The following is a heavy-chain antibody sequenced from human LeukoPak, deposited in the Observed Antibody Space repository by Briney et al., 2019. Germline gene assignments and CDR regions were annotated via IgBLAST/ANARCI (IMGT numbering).Heavy chain of an antibody. Sequence: GSLRLSCAASGFTFSSYAMSWVRQAPGKGQEWVSAISDSGANTYYADSVKGRFTISRDNSKITMYLQMNSLRAEDTAVYYCAKVAYSRMAVTGQRVLDYWGQGTLVTVSS. CDR3: AKVAYSRMAVTGQRVLDY. D-gene: IGHD6-19*01. CDR1: GFTFSSYA. V-gene: IGHV3-23*01. J-gene: IGHJ4*02. CDR2: ISDSGANT.